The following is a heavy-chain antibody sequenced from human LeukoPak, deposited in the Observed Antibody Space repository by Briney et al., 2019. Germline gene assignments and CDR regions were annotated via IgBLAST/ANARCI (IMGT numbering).Heavy chain of an antibody. J-gene: IGHJ6*03. D-gene: IGHD5-18*01. Sequence: SETLSLTCTVSGGSISSYYWSWIRQPPGKGLEWIGYIYYSGSTNYNPSLKSRVTISVDTSMNQFSLKLSSVTAADTAVYYCARDSAGYSYGEYYYYYYMDVWGKGTTVTVSS. CDR3: ARDSAGYSYGEYYYYYYMDV. CDR2: IYYSGST. V-gene: IGHV4-59*01. CDR1: GGSISSYY.